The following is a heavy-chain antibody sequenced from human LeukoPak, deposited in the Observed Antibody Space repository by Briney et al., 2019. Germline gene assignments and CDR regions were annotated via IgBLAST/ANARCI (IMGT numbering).Heavy chain of an antibody. CDR3: ARARQHLDS. CDR2: ITWNSGSR. CDR1: GFTFDDYA. Sequence: GGSLRLSCAASGFTFDDYAMHWVRQAPGKGLEWVSGITWNSGSRGYADSVKGRFTISRDNAKNSLYLQINSLRDEDTAVYYCARARQHLDSWGQGILVTVSS. J-gene: IGHJ4*02. D-gene: IGHD2-2*01. V-gene: IGHV3-9*01.